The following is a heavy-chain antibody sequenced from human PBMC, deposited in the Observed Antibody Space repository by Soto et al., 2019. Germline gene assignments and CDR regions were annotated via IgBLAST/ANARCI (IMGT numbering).Heavy chain of an antibody. CDR2: ISAYNGNT. CDR1: GYTFTSYG. D-gene: IGHD3-3*01. J-gene: IGHJ4*01. CDR3: ARDFADYDFWSGQSPYDY. V-gene: IGHV1-18*01. Sequence: QVQLVQSGAEVKKPGASVKVSCKASGYTFTSYGISWVRQAPGQGLEWMGWISAYNGNTNYAQKLQGRVTMTTDTSTSTAYMELRSLRSDDTAVYYCARDFADYDFWSGQSPYDYRGHGTLVTVSS.